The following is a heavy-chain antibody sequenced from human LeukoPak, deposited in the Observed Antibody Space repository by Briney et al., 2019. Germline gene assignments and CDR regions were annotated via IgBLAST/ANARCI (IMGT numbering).Heavy chain of an antibody. D-gene: IGHD6-19*01. CDR1: GFAFSDSD. J-gene: IGHJ3*02. CDR2: IRSKANTYAT. V-gene: IGHV3-73*01. CDR3: TRRAWGSGWGAFDI. Sequence: PGGSLRLSCAASGFAFSDSDMYWVRQAPGKGLEWVGRIRSKANTYATAYTVSVKGRFTISRDDSKDTAHLQMNRLKTEDTAVYYCTRRAWGSGWGAFDIWGQGTM.